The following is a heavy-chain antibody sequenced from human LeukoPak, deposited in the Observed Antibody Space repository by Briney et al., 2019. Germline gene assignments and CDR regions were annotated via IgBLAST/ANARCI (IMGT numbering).Heavy chain of an antibody. D-gene: IGHD5/OR15-5a*01. Sequence: QPGRSLRLSCAASGFTFSTYGMHWVRQAPGKGLEWVAVIWSDGSNKYYADSVKGRFTISRDNSKNTLYLQMNTLRAEDTAVYYCARAPVSASYYFDYWGQGTLVTVSS. CDR2: IWSDGSNK. CDR3: ARAPVSASYYFDY. J-gene: IGHJ4*02. CDR1: GFTFSTYG. V-gene: IGHV3-33*08.